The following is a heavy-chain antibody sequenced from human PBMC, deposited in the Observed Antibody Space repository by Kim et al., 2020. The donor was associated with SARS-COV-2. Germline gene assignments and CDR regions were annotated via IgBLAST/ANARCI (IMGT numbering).Heavy chain of an antibody. Sequence: ASVKVSCKASGYTFTSYDINWVRQATGQGLEWMGWMNPNSGNTGYAQKFQGRVTMTGNTSISTAYMELSSLRSEDTAVYYCARDIRYFDWLLYSGRYYYYAMDVWGQGTTVTVSS. CDR1: GYTFTSYD. J-gene: IGHJ6*02. D-gene: IGHD3-9*01. V-gene: IGHV1-8*01. CDR3: ARDIRYFDWLLYSGRYYYYAMDV. CDR2: MNPNSGNT.